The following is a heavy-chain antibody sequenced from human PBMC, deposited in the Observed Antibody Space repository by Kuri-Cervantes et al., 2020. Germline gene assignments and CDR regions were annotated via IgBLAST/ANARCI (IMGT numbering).Heavy chain of an antibody. CDR2: ISAYNGNT. J-gene: IGHJ5*02. Sequence: ASVKVSCKASGYTFTSYYMHWVRQAPGQGLEWMGWISAYNGNTNYAQKLQGRVTMTTDTSTSTAYMEPRSLRSDDTAVYYCARDSSYYYDSSGYYSPWGQGTLVTVSS. D-gene: IGHD3-22*01. CDR3: ARDSSYYYDSSGYYSP. V-gene: IGHV1-18*04. CDR1: GYTFTSYY.